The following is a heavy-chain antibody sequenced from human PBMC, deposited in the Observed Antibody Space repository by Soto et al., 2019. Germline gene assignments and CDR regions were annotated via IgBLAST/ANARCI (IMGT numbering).Heavy chain of an antibody. V-gene: IGHV3-30-3*01. Sequence: QVQLVESGGGVVQPGRSLRLSCAASGFTFSSYAMHWVRQAPGKGLEWVAAISYDGSNKYYADSVKGRFTISRDNSKNTLYLQMNSLRAEDTAVYYCARDRGSKSYYYYGMDVWGQGTTVTVSS. J-gene: IGHJ6*02. CDR1: GFTFSSYA. D-gene: IGHD2-2*01. CDR3: ARDRGSKSYYYYGMDV. CDR2: ISYDGSNK.